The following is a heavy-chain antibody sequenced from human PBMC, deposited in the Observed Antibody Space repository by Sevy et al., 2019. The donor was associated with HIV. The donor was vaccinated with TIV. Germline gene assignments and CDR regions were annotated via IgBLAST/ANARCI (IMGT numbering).Heavy chain of an antibody. D-gene: IGHD3-3*01. J-gene: IGHJ6*02. CDR1: GFTFSSHW. V-gene: IGHV3-74*01. Sequence: GGSLRLSCAASGFTFSSHWMHWVRQAPGKGLVWVSRINSDGSGTSYADSGKGRFTISRDNAKNTLYLQMNSLRAEDTAVYYCARGFWSAQRGMDVWGQGTTVTVSS. CDR2: INSDGSGT. CDR3: ARGFWSAQRGMDV.